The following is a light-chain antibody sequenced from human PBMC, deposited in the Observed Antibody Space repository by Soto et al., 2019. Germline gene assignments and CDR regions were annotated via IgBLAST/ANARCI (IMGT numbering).Light chain of an antibody. CDR3: CSYAGSSTA. J-gene: IGLJ1*01. CDR2: EVS. CDR1: SSDVGSYNL. V-gene: IGLV2-23*02. Sequence: QSVLTQPASVSGSPGQSITISCTGTSSDVGSYNLVSWYQQHPGKAPKLMIYEVSKRPSGVSNRFSGSKSGNTASLTISGLQAEDDADYYCCSYAGSSTAFGTGTKVTVL.